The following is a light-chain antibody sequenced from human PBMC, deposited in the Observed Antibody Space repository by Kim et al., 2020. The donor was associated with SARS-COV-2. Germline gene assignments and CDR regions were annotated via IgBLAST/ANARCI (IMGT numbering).Light chain of an antibody. CDR1: KLGYKY. V-gene: IGLV3-1*01. CDR2: QDT. Sequence: VSPGQTAIITCSGDKLGYKYTCWYQQRPGQAPGLVIYQDTKRPSGSPERFSGSNSGNTATLTISGTQAMDEADYYCQAWDTSTGVFGGGTQLTVL. J-gene: IGLJ2*01. CDR3: QAWDTSTGV.